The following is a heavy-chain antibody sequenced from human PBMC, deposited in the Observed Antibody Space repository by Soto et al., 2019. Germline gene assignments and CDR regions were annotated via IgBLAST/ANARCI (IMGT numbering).Heavy chain of an antibody. D-gene: IGHD2-15*01. CDR1: GFTLSDYY. CDR2: ISSSGSTI. Sequence: GGSLRLSCAASGFTLSDYYMSWIRQAPGKGLEWVSYISSSGSTIYYADSVKGRFTISRDNAKNSLYLQMNSLRAEDTAVYYCARDLDCSGGSCYSLAYDYWGQGTLVTVSS. CDR3: ARDLDCSGGSCYSLAYDY. J-gene: IGHJ4*02. V-gene: IGHV3-11*01.